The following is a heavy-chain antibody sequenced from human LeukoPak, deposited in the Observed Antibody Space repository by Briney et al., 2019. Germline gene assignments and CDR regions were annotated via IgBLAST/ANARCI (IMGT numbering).Heavy chain of an antibody. Sequence: AGGSLRLSCAASGLTFSSYAMHWVRQAPGKGLEWVAVISYDGSNKYYADSVKGRFTISRDNSKNTLYLQMNSLRAEDTAVYYCARAGRSNIDYWGQGTLVTVSS. CDR3: ARAGRSNIDY. V-gene: IGHV3-30-3*01. D-gene: IGHD4-11*01. J-gene: IGHJ4*02. CDR2: ISYDGSNK. CDR1: GLTFSSYA.